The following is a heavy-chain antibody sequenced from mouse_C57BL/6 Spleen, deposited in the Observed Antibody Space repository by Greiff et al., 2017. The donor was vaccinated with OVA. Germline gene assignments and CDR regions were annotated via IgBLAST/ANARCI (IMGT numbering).Heavy chain of an antibody. Sequence: QVQLQQPGAELVMPGASVKLSCKASGYTFTSYWMHWVKQRPGQGLEWIGEIDPSDSYTNYNQKFKGKSTLTVDKSSSTAYMQLSSLTSEDSAVYSCSIFHAGYYPFAYWGQGTLVTVSA. CDR1: GYTFTSYW. CDR2: IDPSDSYT. V-gene: IGHV1-69*01. J-gene: IGHJ3*01. D-gene: IGHD2-3*01. CDR3: SIFHAGYYPFAY.